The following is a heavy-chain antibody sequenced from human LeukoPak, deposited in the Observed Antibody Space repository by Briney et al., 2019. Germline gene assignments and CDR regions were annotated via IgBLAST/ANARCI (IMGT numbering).Heavy chain of an antibody. J-gene: IGHJ4*02. CDR2: IYYSGST. CDR3: ARELTGIAAAGLYY. D-gene: IGHD6-13*01. Sequence: SETLSLTCTVSGGSISSSSYYWGWIRQPPGKGLEWIGSIYYSGSTYYNPSLKSRVTISVDTSKNQFSLKLSSVTAADTAVYYCARELTGIAAAGLYYWGQGTLVTVSS. V-gene: IGHV4-39*02. CDR1: GGSISSSSYY.